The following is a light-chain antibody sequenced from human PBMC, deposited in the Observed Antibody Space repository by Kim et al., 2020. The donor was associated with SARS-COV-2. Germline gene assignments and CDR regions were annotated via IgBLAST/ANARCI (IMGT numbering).Light chain of an antibody. CDR2: RAS. CDR1: QRGGGNN. J-gene: IGKJ1*01. V-gene: IGKV3-20*01. CDR3: QQYGSSPWT. Sequence: APAERAALPCSASQRGGGNNLAWYQQKPGQAPRLLIYRASSRATGVPDRVSGSGSGTDFTLTISRLEPEDFAVYHCQQYGSSPWTFGQGTKVDIK.